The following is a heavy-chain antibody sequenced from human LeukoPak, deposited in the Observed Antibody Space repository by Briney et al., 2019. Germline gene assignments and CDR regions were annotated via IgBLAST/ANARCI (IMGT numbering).Heavy chain of an antibody. J-gene: IGHJ4*02. V-gene: IGHV4-4*07. CDR1: GGSISSYY. D-gene: IGHD5-18*01. CDR3: ARSLGYSYHFDY. Sequence: PSETLSLTRTVSGGSISSYYWSWIRQPAGKGLEWIGRWYASGSTNYNSSLKSRVTMSVDTSKNQFSLILTSVSAADTAVYYCARSLGYSYHFDYWGQGILVTVSS. CDR2: WYASGST.